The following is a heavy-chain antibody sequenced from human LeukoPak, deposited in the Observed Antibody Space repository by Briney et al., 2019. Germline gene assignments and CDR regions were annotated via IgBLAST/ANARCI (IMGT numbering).Heavy chain of an antibody. V-gene: IGHV4-34*01. CDR2: INHSGST. Sequence: TSETLSLTCAVYGGSFSGYYWSWIRQPPGKGLEWIGEINHSGSTNYNPPLKSRVTISVDTSKNQFSLKLSSVTAADTAVYYRARGRRYYYYYYMDVWGKGTTVTVSS. J-gene: IGHJ6*03. CDR1: GGSFSGYY. CDR3: ARGRRYYYYYYMDV.